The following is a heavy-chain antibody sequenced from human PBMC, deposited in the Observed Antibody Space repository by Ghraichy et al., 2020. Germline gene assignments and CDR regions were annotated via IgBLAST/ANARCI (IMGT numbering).Heavy chain of an antibody. J-gene: IGHJ6*02. CDR1: GYTFTSYG. D-gene: IGHD3-3*01. CDR3: ARDLNHRTYYDFWSGYSYGMDV. Sequence: ASVKVSCKASGYTFTSYGISWVRQAPGQGLEWMGWISAYNGNTNYAQKLQGRVTMTTDTSTSTAYMELRSLRSDDTAVYYCARDLNHRTYYDFWSGYSYGMDVWGQGTTVTVSS. V-gene: IGHV1-18*01. CDR2: ISAYNGNT.